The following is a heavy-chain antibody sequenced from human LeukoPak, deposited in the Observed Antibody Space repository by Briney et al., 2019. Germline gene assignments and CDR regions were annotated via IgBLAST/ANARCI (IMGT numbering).Heavy chain of an antibody. CDR1: AFTSSNNW. Sequence: PGLSLILSCAAAAFTSSNNWIACGRQPPAGGLEWVADIIQDRGEKLYMNSLRGRVTISIDNAKMSMFLQMNSLRAEDTAVYSCASDNGVVQGVYYMDVWGKGTTVTVS. CDR3: ASDNGVVQGVYYMDV. V-gene: IGHV3-7*01. J-gene: IGHJ6*03. D-gene: IGHD3-3*01. CDR2: IIQDRGEK.